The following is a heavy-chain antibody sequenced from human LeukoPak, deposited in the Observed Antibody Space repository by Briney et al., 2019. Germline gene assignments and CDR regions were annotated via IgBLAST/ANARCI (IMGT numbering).Heavy chain of an antibody. V-gene: IGHV1-58*02. Sequence: SVKVSCKASGFTFTSSAMQWVRQARGQRLEWIGWIVVGSGNTNYAQKLQERVTITRDMSTSTAYMELSSLRSEGTAVYYCAEGVGATLVEDNWFDPWGYGSLVTESS. J-gene: IGHJ5*02. CDR3: AEGVGATLVEDNWFDP. CDR2: IVVGSGNT. CDR1: GFTFTSSA. D-gene: IGHD1-26*01.